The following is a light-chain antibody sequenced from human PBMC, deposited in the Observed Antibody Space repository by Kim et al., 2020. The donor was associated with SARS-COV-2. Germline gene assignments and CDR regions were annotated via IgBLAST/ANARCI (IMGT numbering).Light chain of an antibody. CDR2: AAS. CDR1: QSISIF. V-gene: IGKV1-39*01. CDR3: QQSYTTPVT. J-gene: IGKJ2*01. Sequence: SASVGDRVTITCRASQSISIFLNWYQQKPGKAPKLLIYAASSLQSGVPSGFSGSGSGTDFTLTISSLQPEDFATYYCQQSYTTPVTFGQGTKLEI.